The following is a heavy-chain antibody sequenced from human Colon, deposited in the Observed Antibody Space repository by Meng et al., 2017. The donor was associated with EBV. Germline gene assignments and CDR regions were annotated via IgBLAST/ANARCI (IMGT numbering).Heavy chain of an antibody. CDR3: LRGSGGSV. CDR2: IPHRGSS. V-gene: IGHV4-4*02. J-gene: IGHJ1*01. CDR1: GDSITNHKW. D-gene: IGHD3-10*01. Sequence: VQLRQSGPALLTPSETLSRPGAVSGDSITNHKWWAWVRQPPGKGLEWIGEIPHRGSSAYNPSLKSRVSMSIDKSKNQFSLKLTSVTAADTAVYHCLRGSGGSVWGQGTLVTVSS.